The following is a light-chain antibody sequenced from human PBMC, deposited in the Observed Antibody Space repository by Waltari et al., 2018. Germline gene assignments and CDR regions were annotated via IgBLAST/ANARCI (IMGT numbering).Light chain of an antibody. Sequence: EVVLTQSPGTLSLSPGERATLSCRASQSVTRSYLAWYQQKNGQAPRLLIYGASSRATGIPDRFSGSGSGTDFTLTISTLEPEDCAVYYCQQYDNSPQTFGQGTKVEIK. CDR3: QQYDNSPQT. CDR1: QSVTRSY. CDR2: GAS. V-gene: IGKV3-20*01. J-gene: IGKJ1*01.